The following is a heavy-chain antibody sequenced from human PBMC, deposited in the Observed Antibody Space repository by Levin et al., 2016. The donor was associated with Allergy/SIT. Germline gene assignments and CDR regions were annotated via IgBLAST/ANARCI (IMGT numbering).Heavy chain of an antibody. Sequence: ASVKVSCKASGYTFTSYAMHWVRQAPGQRLEWMGWINAGNGNTKYSQKFQGRVTITRDTSASTAYMELSSLRSEDTAVYYCARDRSGYCSGGSCPYGMDVWGQGTTVTVSS. CDR2: INAGNGNT. CDR3: ARDRSGYCSGGSCPYGMDV. V-gene: IGHV1-3*01. J-gene: IGHJ6*02. D-gene: IGHD2-15*01. CDR1: GYTFTSYA.